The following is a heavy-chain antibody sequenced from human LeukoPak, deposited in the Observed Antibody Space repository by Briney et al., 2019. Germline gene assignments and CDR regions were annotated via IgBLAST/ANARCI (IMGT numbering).Heavy chain of an antibody. CDR3: ARDLGYASYYYYLDV. D-gene: IGHD5-12*01. V-gene: IGHV3-74*01. Sequence: GGSLRLSCAASGYTFSSHWMHWVRQAPGKGLVWVSRINSGGRSTTYADSVKGRFTISGDNAKNTLYLQMNSLRAEDTAVYYCARDLGYASYYYYLDVWGKGTTVTVSS. CDR2: INSGGRST. CDR1: GYTFSSHW. J-gene: IGHJ6*03.